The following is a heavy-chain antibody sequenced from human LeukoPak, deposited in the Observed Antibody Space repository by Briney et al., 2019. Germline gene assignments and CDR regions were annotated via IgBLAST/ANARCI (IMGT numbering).Heavy chain of an antibody. CDR3: AKEVAAAGYFDY. CDR1: GFTLSTYA. Sequence: GGSLRLSCAASGFTLSTYAMNWVRQAPGKGLEWVSAISGSIGSTYYADSVTGRFTISRDNSKNTLYLQMNSLRVEDTAIYYCAKEVAAAGYFDYWGQGTLVTVSS. CDR2: ISGSIGST. J-gene: IGHJ4*02. D-gene: IGHD6-13*01. V-gene: IGHV3-23*01.